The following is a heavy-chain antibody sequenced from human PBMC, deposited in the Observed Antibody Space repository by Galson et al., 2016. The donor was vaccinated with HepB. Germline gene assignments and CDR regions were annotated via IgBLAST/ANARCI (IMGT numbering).Heavy chain of an antibody. CDR3: TKRLSHGMDV. CDR1: GFTFTYYW. CDR2: INPDGTST. D-gene: IGHD5-24*01. V-gene: IGHV3-74*03. Sequence: SLRLSCAASGFTFTYYWMDWVRQAPGEGLVWVSTINPDGTSTKYADSVKGRFTMSRDNAKNTLHLQMDSLRVDDTAVYYCTKRLSHGMDVWGQGPTVTVSS. J-gene: IGHJ6*02.